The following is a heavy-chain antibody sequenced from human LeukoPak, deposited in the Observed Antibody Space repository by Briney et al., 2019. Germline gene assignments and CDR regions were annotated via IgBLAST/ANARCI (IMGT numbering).Heavy chain of an antibody. CDR1: GFTFSTYA. CDR3: TTGPPIVVVPAARYYYYYMDV. V-gene: IGHV3-15*01. D-gene: IGHD2-2*01. Sequence: EGSLRLSCAASGFTFSTYAMSWVRQAPGKGLEWVGRIKSKTDGGTTDYAAPVKGRFTISRDDSKNTLYLQMNSLKTEDTAVYYCTTGPPIVVVPAARYYYYYMDVWGKGTTVTVSS. CDR2: IKSKTDGGTT. J-gene: IGHJ6*03.